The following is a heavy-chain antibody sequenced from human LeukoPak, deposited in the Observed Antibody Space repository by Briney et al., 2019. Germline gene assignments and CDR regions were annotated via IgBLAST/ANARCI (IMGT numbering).Heavy chain of an antibody. V-gene: IGHV4-38-2*01. CDR3: AGNRFGELLSFDY. D-gene: IGHD3-10*01. CDR2: IYHIGST. J-gene: IGHJ4*02. Sequence: PSETLSLTCAVSGYSIRSGHYWGWIRQPPGKGLEWVGSIYHIGSTNYNPSLKSRVTISVDTSKNQFSLKLSSVTAADTAVYYCAGNRFGELLSFDYWGQGTLVTVSS. CDR1: GYSIRSGHY.